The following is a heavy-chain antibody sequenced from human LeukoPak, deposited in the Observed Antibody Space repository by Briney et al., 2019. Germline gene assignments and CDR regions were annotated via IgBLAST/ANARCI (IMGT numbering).Heavy chain of an antibody. Sequence: GASVKVSCKASVGTFCSYATSWVRQAPGQGLEWMGGIIPIFGTANYAQKFQGRVTITTDESTSTAYMELSSLRSEDTAVYYCARSDKRWLQSSPLDYWGQGTLATVSS. CDR2: IIPIFGTA. CDR1: VGTFCSYA. D-gene: IGHD5-24*01. CDR3: ARSDKRWLQSSPLDY. J-gene: IGHJ4*02. V-gene: IGHV1-69*05.